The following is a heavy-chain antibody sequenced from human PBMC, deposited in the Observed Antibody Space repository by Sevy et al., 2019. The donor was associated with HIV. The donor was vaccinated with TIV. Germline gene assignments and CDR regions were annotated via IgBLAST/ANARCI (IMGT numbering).Heavy chain of an antibody. CDR2: IYHSGST. J-gene: IGHJ4*02. CDR3: ARGYYYDSSGYYSRSPYYFDY. V-gene: IGHV4-38-2*01. Sequence: SETLSLTCAVSGYSISSGCYWGWIRQPPGKGLEWIESIYHSGSTYYNPSLKSRVTISVDTSKNQFSLKLSSVTAADTAVYYCARGYYYDSSGYYSRSPYYFDYWGQGTLVTVSS. D-gene: IGHD3-22*01. CDR1: GYSISSGCY.